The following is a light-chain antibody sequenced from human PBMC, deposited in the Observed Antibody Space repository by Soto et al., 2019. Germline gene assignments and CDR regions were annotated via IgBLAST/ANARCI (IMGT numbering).Light chain of an antibody. CDR1: ESVRDE. CDR2: DSS. Sequence: EAVLTQSPATLSLSPGERATLSCRASESVRDELGWYQQKPGQAPRLLIFDSSKRATGIPARFSGSGYGTDFTLSITSLEPEDFAVYYCQQRLTWPITFGQGTRLEI. J-gene: IGKJ5*01. CDR3: QQRLTWPIT. V-gene: IGKV3-11*01.